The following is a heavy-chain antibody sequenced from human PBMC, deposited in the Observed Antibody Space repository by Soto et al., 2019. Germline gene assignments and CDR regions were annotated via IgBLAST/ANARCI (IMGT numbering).Heavy chain of an antibody. D-gene: IGHD4-17*01. CDR3: ARVGYGGNSGSDYYYYYGMDV. CDR2: IIPIFGTA. V-gene: IGHV1-69*12. CDR1: GGTFSSYA. Sequence: QVQLVQSGAEVKKPGSSVKVSCKASGGTFSSYAISWVRQAPGQGLEWMGGIIPIFGTANYAQKFQGRVTITADEYPSTAYMELSSLRSEDTAVYYCARVGYGGNSGSDYYYYYGMDVWGQGTTVTVSS. J-gene: IGHJ6*02.